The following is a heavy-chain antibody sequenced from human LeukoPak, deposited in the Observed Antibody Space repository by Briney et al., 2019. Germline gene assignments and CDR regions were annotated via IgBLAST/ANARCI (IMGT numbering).Heavy chain of an antibody. D-gene: IGHD3-3*01. Sequence: GASVKVSCKASGYTFTGYYMHWVRQAPGQGLEWMGWINPNSGGTNYAQKFQGRVTMTRDTSISTAYMELSRLRSDDTAVYYCARLISITILPRGGEFNWFDPWGQGTLVTVSS. J-gene: IGHJ5*02. CDR1: GYTFTGYY. CDR3: ARLISITILPRGGEFNWFDP. CDR2: INPNSGGT. V-gene: IGHV1-2*02.